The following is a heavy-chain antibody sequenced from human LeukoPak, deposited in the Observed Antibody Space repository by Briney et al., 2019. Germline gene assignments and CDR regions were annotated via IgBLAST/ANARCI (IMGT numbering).Heavy chain of an antibody. D-gene: IGHD3-22*01. Sequence: ASVKVSCKASGYTFTVYFMHWVRQAPGQGLEWMGRINPNSGGTNYAQKFQGRVTMTRGTSISTAYMELSRLRSDDTAVYYCARELNYDSSGYYFDYWGQGTLVTVSS. J-gene: IGHJ4*02. CDR1: GYTFTVYF. CDR3: ARELNYDSSGYYFDY. V-gene: IGHV1-2*06. CDR2: INPNSGGT.